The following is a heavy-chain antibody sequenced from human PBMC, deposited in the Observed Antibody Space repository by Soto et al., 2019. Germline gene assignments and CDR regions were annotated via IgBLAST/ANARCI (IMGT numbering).Heavy chain of an antibody. CDR2: IIPIFGTA. D-gene: IGHD1-7*01. CDR3: ARASITGTTFSNPPLDAFDX. J-gene: IGHJ3*02. CDR1: GGTFSSYA. Sequence: SVKVSCKASGGTFSSYAISWVRQAPGQGLEWMGGIIPIFGTANYAQKFQGRVTITADESTSTAYMELSSLRSEDTAVYYCARASITGTTFSNPPLDAFDXWGQGTMVTVS. V-gene: IGHV1-69*13.